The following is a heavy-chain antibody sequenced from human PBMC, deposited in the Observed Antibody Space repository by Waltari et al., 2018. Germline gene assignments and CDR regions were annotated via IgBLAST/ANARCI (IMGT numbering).Heavy chain of an antibody. CDR3: ARGPHSGRSYYYMDV. Sequence: AQLLESGGDFVHPGGSLRLSCVVSGFTFSNSAMSWVRQAPGKGLEWIGYIYYSGSTNYNPSLKSRVTISVDTSKNQFSLKLSSVTAADTAVYYCARGPHSGRSYYYMDVWGKGTTVTVSS. CDR2: IYYSGST. J-gene: IGHJ6*03. D-gene: IGHD2-21*01. CDR1: GFTFSNSA. V-gene: IGHV4-59*13.